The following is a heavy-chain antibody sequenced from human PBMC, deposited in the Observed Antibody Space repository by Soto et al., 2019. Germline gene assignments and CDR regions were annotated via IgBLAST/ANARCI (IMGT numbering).Heavy chain of an antibody. CDR2: NYFSGST. J-gene: IGHJ4*02. V-gene: IGHV4-59*08. CDR1: GGSISNYY. CDR3: ARRYGGAVDY. D-gene: IGHD3-10*01. Sequence: QVQLQESGPGLVKPSETLSLTCTVSGGSISNYYWSWIRQPPGKGLEWIGYNYFSGSTNYNPSLKSRVTLSVDTSKNQFSLKLSSVTAADTAVYYCARRYGGAVDYWGQGTLVTVSS.